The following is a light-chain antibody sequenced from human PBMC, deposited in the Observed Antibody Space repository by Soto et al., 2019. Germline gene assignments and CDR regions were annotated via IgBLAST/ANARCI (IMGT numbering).Light chain of an antibody. CDR3: CSYAGSSSYV. J-gene: IGLJ1*01. Sequence: QSALTQPRSVSGSPGQSVTISRTGTSSDIGGYNYVSWYQQHPGKAPKLMIYTVTKRPSGVPDRFSGSKSDNTASLTTSGLQADDEADYYCCSYAGSSSYVFGTGTKVTVL. CDR1: SSDIGGYNY. V-gene: IGLV2-11*01. CDR2: TVT.